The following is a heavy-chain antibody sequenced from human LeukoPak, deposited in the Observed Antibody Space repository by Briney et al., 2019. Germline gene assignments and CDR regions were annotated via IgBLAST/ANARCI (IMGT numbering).Heavy chain of an antibody. D-gene: IGHD6-19*01. V-gene: IGHV4-34*01. CDR2: INHSGST. CDR1: GESFSDYY. Sequence: SETLSLTCAVYGESFSDYYWSWIRQSPGKGLEWIAEINHSGSTSYNPSLKSRVTMSVDPSKNQFSLKLTSLTAADTAVYYCARGLQWLVHVSVDYWGQGTLVTVSS. J-gene: IGHJ4*02. CDR3: ARGLQWLVHVSVDY.